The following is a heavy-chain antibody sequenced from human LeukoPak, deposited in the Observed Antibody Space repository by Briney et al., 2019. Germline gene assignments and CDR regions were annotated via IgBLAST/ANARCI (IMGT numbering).Heavy chain of an antibody. J-gene: IGHJ4*02. D-gene: IGHD6-13*01. V-gene: IGHV6-1*01. CDR1: GDSVSSNSAA. Sequence: SQTLSLTCAISGDSVSSNSAAWNWIRQSPSRGLEWLGRTYYRSKWYNDYAVSVKSRITINPDTSKNQFSLQLSSVTPEDTAVYYCARDGKYSSSWYVGYYFDYWGQGTLVTVSS. CDR3: ARDGKYSSSWYVGYYFDY. CDR2: TYYRSKWYN.